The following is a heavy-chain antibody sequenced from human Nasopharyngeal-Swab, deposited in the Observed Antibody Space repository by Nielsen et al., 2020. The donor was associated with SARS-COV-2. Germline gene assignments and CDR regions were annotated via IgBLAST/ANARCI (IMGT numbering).Heavy chain of an antibody. J-gene: IGHJ4*02. CDR2: IYYSGST. D-gene: IGHD3-22*01. CDR3: ARDDDSSGYYPFGY. V-gene: IGHV4-59*01. Sequence: WIRQPPGKGLEWIGYIYYSGSTNYNPSLKSRVTISVDTSKNQFSLKLSSVTAADTAVYYCARDDDSSGYYPFGYWGQGTLVTVSS.